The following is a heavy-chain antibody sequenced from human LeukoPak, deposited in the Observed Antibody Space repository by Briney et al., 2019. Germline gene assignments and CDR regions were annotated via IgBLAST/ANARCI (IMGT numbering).Heavy chain of an antibody. D-gene: IGHD5-12*01. CDR1: GFTFSSYA. CDR3: AKPQSSEWLRLGGVDY. V-gene: IGHV3-23*01. CDR2: ISGSGGST. Sequence: GGSLRLSCAASGFTFSSYAMSWVRQAPGKGLEWVSAISGSGGSTYYADSVKGRFTISRDNSKSTLYLQMNSLRAEDTAVYYCAKPQSSEWLRLGGVDYWGQGTLVTVSS. J-gene: IGHJ4*02.